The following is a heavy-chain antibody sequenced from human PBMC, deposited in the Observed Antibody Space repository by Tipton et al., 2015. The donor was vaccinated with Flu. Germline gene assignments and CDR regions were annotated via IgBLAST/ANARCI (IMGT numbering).Heavy chain of an antibody. CDR3: ARMRARACTLGECSLWWFDL. CDR2: FSDSGIS. D-gene: IGHD2-8*01. Sequence: TLSLTCSVSGDSIGSPYFWGWIRQPPGKGLEYIGQFSDSGISNINPPLKSRVAISVDTSKNHFSLKLTSVTAADTAMYYCARMRARACTLGECSLWWFDLWGRGTLVTVSA. CDR1: GDSIGSPYF. J-gene: IGHJ2*01. V-gene: IGHV4-38-2*01.